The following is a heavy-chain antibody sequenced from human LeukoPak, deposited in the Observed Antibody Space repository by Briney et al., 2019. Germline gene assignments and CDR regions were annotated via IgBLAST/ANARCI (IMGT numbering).Heavy chain of an antibody. D-gene: IGHD3-22*01. Sequence: SETLSLTCTVSGGSISSSSYYWGWIRQPPGKGLEWIGNIYYSGSTYYNPSLKSRVTISVDTSKNQFPLKLSSVTAAGTAVYYCARVGGSSGYYRNFDYWGQGTLVTVSS. J-gene: IGHJ4*02. V-gene: IGHV4-39*06. CDR3: ARVGGSSGYYRNFDY. CDR1: GGSISSSSYY. CDR2: IYYSGST.